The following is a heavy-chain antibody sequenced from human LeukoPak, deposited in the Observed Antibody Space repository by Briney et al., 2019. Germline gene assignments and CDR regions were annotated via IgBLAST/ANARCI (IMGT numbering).Heavy chain of an antibody. CDR1: GGSISSSNW. V-gene: IGHV4-4*02. D-gene: IGHD3-10*01. CDR3: ARDNYGSGNYFDY. Sequence: SGTLSLTCAVSGGSISSSNWWSWVRQPPGKGLEWIGEIWHSGTTNYNPSLKSRVTISVDKSKNQFSLKLNSVTAADTAVYYCARDNYGSGNYFDYWGQGTLVTVSS. J-gene: IGHJ4*02. CDR2: IWHSGTT.